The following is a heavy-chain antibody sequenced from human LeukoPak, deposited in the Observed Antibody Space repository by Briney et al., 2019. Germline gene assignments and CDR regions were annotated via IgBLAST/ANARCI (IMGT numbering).Heavy chain of an antibody. CDR1: GYTFGAHY. Sequence: ASVKVSCKASGYTFGAHYIHWLRQAPGQGLEYMGWINPTAGDTRFAEKSKGRVTLTRDTSSNTVYMEVTGLTFVDTAVYYCARGMYSSSESFDVWGQGAMVVVSS. CDR2: INPTAGDT. J-gene: IGHJ3*01. D-gene: IGHD1-26*01. CDR3: ARGMYSSSESFDV. V-gene: IGHV1-2*02.